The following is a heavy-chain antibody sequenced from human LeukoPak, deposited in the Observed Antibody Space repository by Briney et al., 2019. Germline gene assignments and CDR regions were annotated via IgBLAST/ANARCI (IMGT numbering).Heavy chain of an antibody. CDR3: ARSSRELRGYAPWGLMPPF. V-gene: IGHV1-8*01. Sequence: ASVKVSCKASGYTFTSYDINWVRQATGQGLEWMGWMNPNSGNTGYAQKFQGRVTMTRNTSISTAYMELSSLRSEDTAVYYCARSSRELRGYAPWGLMPPFWGQGTLVTVSS. D-gene: IGHD1-7*01. J-gene: IGHJ4*02. CDR2: MNPNSGNT. CDR1: GYTFTSYD.